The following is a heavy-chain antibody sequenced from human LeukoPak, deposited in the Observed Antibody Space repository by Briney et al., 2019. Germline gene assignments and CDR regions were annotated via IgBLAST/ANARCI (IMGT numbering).Heavy chain of an antibody. J-gene: IGHJ4*02. CDR3: ARGPWGSGCYGDY. Sequence: SETLSLTCAVYGGSFSGYYWRWIRQPPGKGLEWIGEINHSGSTNYNPSLKSRVTISVDTSKNQFSLKLSSVTAADTAVYYCARGPWGSGCYGDYWGQGTLVTVSS. CDR2: INHSGST. D-gene: IGHD6-19*01. CDR1: GGSFSGYY. V-gene: IGHV4-34*01.